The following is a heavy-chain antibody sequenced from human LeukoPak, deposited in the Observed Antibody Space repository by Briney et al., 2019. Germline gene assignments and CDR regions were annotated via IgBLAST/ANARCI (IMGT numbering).Heavy chain of an antibody. CDR3: ARDYITMVRGVRVQGAFDI. CDR2: ISAYKGYT. D-gene: IGHD3-10*01. V-gene: IGHV1-18*01. Sequence: ASEKVSCKDSGYSFTSQGISWVRQAPGHRLEWTGWISAYKGYTNYAQKLQGRDTMTTDTSTSTAYMELRSLRSDDTAEYYCARDYITMVRGVRVQGAFDIWGQGTMVTVSS. J-gene: IGHJ3*02. CDR1: GYSFTSQG.